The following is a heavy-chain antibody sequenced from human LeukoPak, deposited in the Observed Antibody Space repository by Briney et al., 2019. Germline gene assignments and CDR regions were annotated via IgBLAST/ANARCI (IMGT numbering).Heavy chain of an antibody. CDR2: IYYSGST. CDR1: GGSISSSSYY. J-gene: IGHJ4*02. Sequence: SETLSLTCTVSGGSISSSSYYWGWIRQPPGKGLEWIGSIYYSGSTYYNPSLKSRVTISVDTSKNQFSLKLSSVTAADTAVYYCARVAAEILAASPAGFDYWGQGTLVTVSS. D-gene: IGHD6-13*01. V-gene: IGHV4-39*07. CDR3: ARVAAEILAASPAGFDY.